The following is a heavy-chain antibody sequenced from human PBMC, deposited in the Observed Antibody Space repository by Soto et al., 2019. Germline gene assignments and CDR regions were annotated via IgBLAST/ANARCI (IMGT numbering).Heavy chain of an antibody. J-gene: IGHJ4*02. V-gene: IGHV3-23*01. D-gene: IGHD6-19*01. Sequence: EVQLLESGGGLVQPGGSLRLSCAASGFTFSSYVMSWVRQAPGKGLEWVSGISAGGGSTFYADSVKGRFTISRDNSKSTLYLQMNSLRAEDTAVYYCAKRPRSSSYNSGWYPLDSWCQGTLVTVSS. CDR2: ISAGGGST. CDR1: GFTFSSYV. CDR3: AKRPRSSSYNSGWYPLDS.